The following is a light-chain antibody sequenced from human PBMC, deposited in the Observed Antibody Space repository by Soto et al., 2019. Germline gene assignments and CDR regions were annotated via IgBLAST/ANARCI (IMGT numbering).Light chain of an antibody. CDR1: QGINNW. CDR2: GTS. CDR3: QQTNSFPFT. Sequence: DIQMTQSPSSVSASVGDRVTITCRASQGINNWLAWYQQKPGKAPKLLIYGTSSLQSGVPTRFNGSGSGTDFTLTISSLQPEDFATYYCQQTNSFPFTFGPGTKVSIE. V-gene: IGKV1-12*01. J-gene: IGKJ3*01.